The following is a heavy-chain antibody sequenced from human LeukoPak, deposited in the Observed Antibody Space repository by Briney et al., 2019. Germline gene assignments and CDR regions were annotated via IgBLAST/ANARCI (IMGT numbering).Heavy chain of an antibody. V-gene: IGHV3-23*01. CDR3: AKDLKASLLYYFDY. CDR2: ISGGSGGST. J-gene: IGHJ4*02. CDR1: GFTFSDYA. Sequence: GGSLRLSCAASGFTFSDYAMSWVRQAPGKGLEWLSVISGGSGGSTYYADSVKGRFTISRDNSKNTLYLQMNSLRAEDTAVYYCAKDLKASLLYYFDYWGQGTLVTVSS.